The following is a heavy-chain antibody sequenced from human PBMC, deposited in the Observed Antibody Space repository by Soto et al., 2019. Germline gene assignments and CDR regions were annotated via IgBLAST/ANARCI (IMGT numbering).Heavy chain of an antibody. Sequence: GGSLRLSCAASGSTFSSYAMSWVRQAPGKGLEWVSAISGSGGSTYYADSVKGRFTISRDNSKNTLYLQMNSLRAEDTAVYYCAKVSVNYDFWSGHGDFDYWGQGTLVTVSS. D-gene: IGHD3-3*01. CDR3: AKVSVNYDFWSGHGDFDY. J-gene: IGHJ4*02. CDR2: ISGSGGST. CDR1: GSTFSSYA. V-gene: IGHV3-23*01.